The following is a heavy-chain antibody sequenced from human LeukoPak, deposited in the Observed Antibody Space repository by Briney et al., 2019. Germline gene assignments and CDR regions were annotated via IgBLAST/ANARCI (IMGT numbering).Heavy chain of an antibody. Sequence: PSETLSLTCAVFGESLSDHDWSWIRQPPGKGLEWIGEINHRGATNYNPSLKSRVTLSLDTSKNQVSLKLNSLTAADTAVYYCARGKGDLSMIVMIVTAVEFYFDSWGPGTLVTVSS. V-gene: IGHV4-34*01. CDR3: ARGKGDLSMIVMIVTAVEFYFDS. CDR2: INHRGAT. J-gene: IGHJ4*02. CDR1: GESLSDHD. D-gene: IGHD3-22*01.